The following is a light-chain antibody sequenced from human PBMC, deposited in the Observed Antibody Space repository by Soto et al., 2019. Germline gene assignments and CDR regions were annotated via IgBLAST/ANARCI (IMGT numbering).Light chain of an antibody. CDR1: QSVSSK. V-gene: IGKV3D-15*01. J-gene: IGKJ1*01. CDR2: GAS. Sequence: ETVLTHSPATLSVSPWYRSTFFFCSSQSVSSKLAWHQQKPGQAPRLLIYGASTRATGIPARFSGSGSGTEFTLTISSLQSEDFAVYYCQQRGGSPPTWTFGQGTKVDIK. CDR3: QQRGGSPPTWT.